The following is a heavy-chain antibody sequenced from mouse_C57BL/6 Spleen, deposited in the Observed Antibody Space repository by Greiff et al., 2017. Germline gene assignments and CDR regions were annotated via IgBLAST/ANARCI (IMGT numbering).Heavy chain of an antibody. CDR1: GYTFTSYW. V-gene: IGHV1-69*01. D-gene: IGHD1-1*01. Sequence: VQLQQPGAELVMPGASVKLSCKASGYTFTSYWMHWVKQRPGQGLEWIGEIDPSDSYTNYNQKFKGKSTLTVDKSSSTAYMQLSSLTSEDSAVYYCARSRVYYYGSSLDYWGQGTTLTVSS. J-gene: IGHJ2*01. CDR2: IDPSDSYT. CDR3: ARSRVYYYGSSLDY.